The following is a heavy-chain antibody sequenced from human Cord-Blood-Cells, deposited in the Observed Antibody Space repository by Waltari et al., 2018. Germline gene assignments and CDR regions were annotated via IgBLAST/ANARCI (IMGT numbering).Heavy chain of an antibody. CDR3: ARPTVPAATAYFDL. J-gene: IGHJ2*01. CDR2: INHSVST. D-gene: IGHD2-2*01. CDR1: GRSFSGYY. Sequence: QVQLQQWGAGLLKPSATLSLTCAVYGRSFSGYYWSWIRQPPGKGLEWIGEINHSVSTNYNPSLKSRVTISVDTSKNQFSLKLSSVTAADTAVYYCARPTVPAATAYFDLWGRGTLVTVSS. V-gene: IGHV4-34*01.